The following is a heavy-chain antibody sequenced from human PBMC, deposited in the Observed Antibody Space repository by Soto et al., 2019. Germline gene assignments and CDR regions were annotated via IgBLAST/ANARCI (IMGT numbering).Heavy chain of an antibody. D-gene: IGHD3-16*01. J-gene: IGHJ4*02. V-gene: IGHV4-59*01. Sequence: SDTLSLTCTVSGDSISTYYWTWIRQPPGKGLEWIGYIYNSASTKYNPSLRGRVTIFGDTSKNQFSLKLSFVTAADTAVYYCARGRFDYIWGSPAPYLDYWGQGALVTVSS. CDR3: ARGRFDYIWGSPAPYLDY. CDR1: GDSISTYY. CDR2: IYNSAST.